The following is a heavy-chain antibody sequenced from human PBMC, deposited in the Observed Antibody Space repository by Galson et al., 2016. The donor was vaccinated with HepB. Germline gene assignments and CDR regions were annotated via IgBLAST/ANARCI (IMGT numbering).Heavy chain of an antibody. CDR2: TKQDGSEN. CDR1: GFTFSRYW. CDR3: ARDLHYYDTSVLGY. J-gene: IGHJ4*02. V-gene: IGHV3-7*04. D-gene: IGHD3-22*01. Sequence: SLRLSCAASGFTFSRYWMSWVRQAPGKGLEWVANTKQDGSENAYVDSVKGRFTISRDNAKNSLYLQMNSLRAEDTAVYYCARDLHYYDTSVLGYWGQGTLVTVSS.